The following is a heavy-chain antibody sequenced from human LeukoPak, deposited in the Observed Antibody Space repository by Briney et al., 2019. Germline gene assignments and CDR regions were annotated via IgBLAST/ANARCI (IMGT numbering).Heavy chain of an antibody. V-gene: IGHV4-39*01. D-gene: IGHD3-9*01. CDR1: GGSIISSTYN. J-gene: IGHJ5*02. Sequence: SETLSLTCAVSGGSIISSTYNWGWIRQPPGKGLEWIGTIYHSGTTYYNPSLKSRVTISVDTSKNQFFLKLSSVTAADTAVYYCARLPTGYPNWFDPWGQGSLVTVSS. CDR2: IYHSGTT. CDR3: ARLPTGYPNWFDP.